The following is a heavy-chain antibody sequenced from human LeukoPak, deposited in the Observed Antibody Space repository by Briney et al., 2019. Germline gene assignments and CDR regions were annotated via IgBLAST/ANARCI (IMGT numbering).Heavy chain of an antibody. V-gene: IGHV1-2*02. CDR2: INPNSGST. J-gene: IGHJ5*02. D-gene: IGHD3-3*01. CDR1: GYTFTGYY. Sequence: ASVKVSCKASGYTFTGYYMHWVRQAPGQGLEWMGWINPNSGSTNYAQKFQGRVTMTGDTSISTAYMELSRLKSDDTAVYYCARGRQVFGVVNNWFDPWGQGTLVTVSS. CDR3: ARGRQVFGVVNNWFDP.